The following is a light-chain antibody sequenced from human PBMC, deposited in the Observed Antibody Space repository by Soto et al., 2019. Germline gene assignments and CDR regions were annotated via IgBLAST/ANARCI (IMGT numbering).Light chain of an antibody. V-gene: IGKV3-20*01. CDR3: QQYGSSGRT. CDR2: GAS. CDR1: QSVSSNY. Sequence: EIVLTQSPGTLSLAPGEGATLSCRTSQSVSSNYLAWYQQKPGQAPRLLIYGASSRATGIPDRFSGSGSGTDFTLTISRLEPEDFAVYYCQQYGSSGRTFGQGTKVDIK. J-gene: IGKJ1*01.